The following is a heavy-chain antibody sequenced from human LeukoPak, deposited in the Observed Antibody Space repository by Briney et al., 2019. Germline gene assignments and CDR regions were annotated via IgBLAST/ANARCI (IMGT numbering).Heavy chain of an antibody. J-gene: IGHJ4*02. CDR1: GFTFSDYF. CDR3: AKDVPASWAPDY. V-gene: IGHV3-30*18. CDR2: VSQDEKTK. Sequence: GGSLRLSCAASGFTFSDYFMHWVRQVSGKGLEWVASVSQDEKTKLYVDSVKGRFTISRDNSRNTLYLQVNSLRGEDTAVYFCAKDVPASWAPDYWGQGTLVTVSS. D-gene: IGHD3-16*01.